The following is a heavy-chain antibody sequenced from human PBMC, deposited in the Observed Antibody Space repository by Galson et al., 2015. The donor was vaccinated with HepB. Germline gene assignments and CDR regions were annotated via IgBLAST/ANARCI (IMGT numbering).Heavy chain of an antibody. CDR3: ARVLRGSGSYFNWYFDL. D-gene: IGHD1-26*01. Sequence: TLSLTCTVSGGSISSGDYYWSWIRQPPGKGLEWIGYIYYSGSAYYNPSLKSRVTISLDTSKNQFSLKLSSVTAADTAVYYCARVLRGSGSYFNWYFDLWGRGTLVTVSS. CDR1: GGSISSGDYY. J-gene: IGHJ2*01. V-gene: IGHV4-30-4*01. CDR2: IYYSGSA.